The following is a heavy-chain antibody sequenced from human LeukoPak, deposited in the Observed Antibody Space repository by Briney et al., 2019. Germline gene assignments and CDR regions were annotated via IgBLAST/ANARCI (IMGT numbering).Heavy chain of an antibody. V-gene: IGHV3-53*04. CDR2: IYSGATT. J-gene: IGHJ4*02. D-gene: IGHD5-18*01. CDR1: GFTVSTNC. CDR3: ARVDTVMAYYFDL. Sequence: GGSLRLSCAASGFTVSTNCMTWVRQAPGKGLEWVSTIYSGATTYYPDSVMGRFTIYRQNSRNTLYLQMNSLRAEDTAVYYCARVDTVMAYYFDLWGQGTLVTVSS.